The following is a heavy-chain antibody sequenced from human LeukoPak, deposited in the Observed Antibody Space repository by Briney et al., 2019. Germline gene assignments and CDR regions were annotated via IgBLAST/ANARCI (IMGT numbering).Heavy chain of an antibody. Sequence: SETLSLTCTVSGGSISSGGYYCSWIRQHPGKGLEWIGYIYYSGSTYYNPSLKSRVNISVDTSKNQLSLKLRSVTAADTAVYYCAREGPSSPDAFDIWGQGTMVTVSS. D-gene: IGHD2-2*01. J-gene: IGHJ3*02. CDR1: GGSISSGGYY. CDR3: AREGPSSPDAFDI. V-gene: IGHV4-31*03. CDR2: IYYSGST.